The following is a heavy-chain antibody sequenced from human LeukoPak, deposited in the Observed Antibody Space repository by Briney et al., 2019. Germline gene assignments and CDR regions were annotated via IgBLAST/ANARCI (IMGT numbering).Heavy chain of an antibody. V-gene: IGHV2-5*02. Sequence: CGLTLGRPTQTLTLTCTLSGFLLTTSPMHVGWIRQPPGMALEWLALSSWENEKLYSPSLRNRLAVSKDTSKNQVILTLSNVDPVETPTYCCAHLLRWLPDSWGPGTLVTVAS. CDR3: AHLLRWLPDS. CDR1: GFLLTTSPMH. J-gene: IGHJ5*01. CDR2: SSWENEK. D-gene: IGHD5-12*01.